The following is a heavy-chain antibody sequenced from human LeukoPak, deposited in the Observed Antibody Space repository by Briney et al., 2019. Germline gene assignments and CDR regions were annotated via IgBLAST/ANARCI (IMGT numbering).Heavy chain of an antibody. CDR3: ARVRYCSTTSCPRGFDC. J-gene: IGHJ4*02. Sequence: MAGGSLRLSCAASGFALSNFGMTWVRQAPGKGLEGVSFITSTTSIYYADSVKGRFTISRDNAKNSLYLQMNSLRAEDTAVYYCARVRYCSTTSCPRGFDCWGQGTLVTVSS. D-gene: IGHD2-2*01. V-gene: IGHV3-69-1*01. CDR1: GFALSNFG. CDR2: ITSTTSI.